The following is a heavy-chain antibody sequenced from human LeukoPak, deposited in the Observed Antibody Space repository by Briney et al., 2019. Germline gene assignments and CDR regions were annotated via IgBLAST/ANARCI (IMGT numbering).Heavy chain of an antibody. J-gene: IGHJ4*02. Sequence: GSLSLSCAASGFTFSSYGIHWVRQAPGKGLDWVAFMRYDGSNKYYADSVKGRFTISRDNSKNTLYLQMSSLRAEDTAVYYCAKDERNWNYNLASQTYDWGQGTLVTVSS. D-gene: IGHD1-7*01. CDR3: AKDERNWNYNLASQTYD. CDR1: GFTFSSYG. V-gene: IGHV3-30*02. CDR2: MRYDGSNK.